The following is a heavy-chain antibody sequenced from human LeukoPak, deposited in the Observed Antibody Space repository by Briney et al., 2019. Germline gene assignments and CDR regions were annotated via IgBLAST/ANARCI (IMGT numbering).Heavy chain of an antibody. CDR3: AQGGGSGSYSYYFDY. J-gene: IGHJ4*02. CDR1: GFTFSSYG. D-gene: IGHD3-10*01. CDR2: ISYDGSNK. V-gene: IGHV3-30*18. Sequence: GGSLRLSCVASGFTFSSYGMHWVRQAPGKGLEWVAVISYDGSNKYYADSVKGRFTISRDNSKNTLYLQMNSLRAEDTAVYYCAQGGGSGSYSYYFDYWGQGTLVTVSS.